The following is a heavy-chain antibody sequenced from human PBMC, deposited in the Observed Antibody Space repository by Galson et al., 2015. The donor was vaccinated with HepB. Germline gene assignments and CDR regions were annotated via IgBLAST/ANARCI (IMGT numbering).Heavy chain of an antibody. Sequence: SLRLSCAASGFTFGDYAMSWFRQAPGKGLEWVGFIRSKAYGGTTEYAASVKGRFPISRDDSKSIAYLQMNSLKTEDTAVYYCTRGYYYDSSGYYYVGYFQRWGQGTLVTVSS. CDR3: TRGYYYDSSGYYYVGYFQR. CDR1: GFTFGDYA. D-gene: IGHD3-22*01. CDR2: IRSKAYGGTT. V-gene: IGHV3-49*03. J-gene: IGHJ1*01.